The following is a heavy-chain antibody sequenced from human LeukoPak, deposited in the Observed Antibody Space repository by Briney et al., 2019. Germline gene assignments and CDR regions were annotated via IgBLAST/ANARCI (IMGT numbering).Heavy chain of an antibody. V-gene: IGHV1-2*02. CDR3: ARDGYYYDSSGYPYGFDF. J-gene: IGHJ5*01. CDR1: GYTFTGYY. CDR2: INPNSGGT. D-gene: IGHD3-22*01. Sequence: GASVKVSCKASGYTFTGYYMHWVRQAPGQGREWMGWINPNSGGTNYAQKFQGRVTMTRDTSISTAYMELSRLRSDDTAVYYCARDGYYYDSSGYPYGFDFWGRGTLVTVSS.